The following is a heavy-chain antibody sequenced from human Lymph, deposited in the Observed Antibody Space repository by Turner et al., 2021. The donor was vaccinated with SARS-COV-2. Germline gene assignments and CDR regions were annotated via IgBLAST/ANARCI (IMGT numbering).Heavy chain of an antibody. CDR2: ISSSSSYI. Sequence: EVQLVVSGGGLVKPGGSLRLPCAASAFTFSTYSMNWVRQAPGKGLEWMSSISSSSSYIYYADSVKGRFTISKDDAKNSLYLQMNSLGAEDTAVYYCARDIPTTADYFGYWGQGTLVTVSS. J-gene: IGHJ4*02. D-gene: IGHD4-17*01. V-gene: IGHV3-21*01. CDR1: AFTFSTYS. CDR3: ARDIPTTADYFGY.